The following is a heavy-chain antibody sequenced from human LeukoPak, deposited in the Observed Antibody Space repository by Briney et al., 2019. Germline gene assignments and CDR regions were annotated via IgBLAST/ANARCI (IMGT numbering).Heavy chain of an antibody. CDR1: GFTFRSYA. Sequence: GGSLRLSCAASGFTFRSYAMSWVRQAPGKGLEWVSAISGSGGSTYYADSVKGRFTISGDNSKNTLYLQMNSLRAEDTAVYYCAKKAGYDSMSIDYWGQGTLVTVSS. V-gene: IGHV3-23*01. D-gene: IGHD3-22*01. CDR3: AKKAGYDSMSIDY. J-gene: IGHJ4*02. CDR2: ISGSGGST.